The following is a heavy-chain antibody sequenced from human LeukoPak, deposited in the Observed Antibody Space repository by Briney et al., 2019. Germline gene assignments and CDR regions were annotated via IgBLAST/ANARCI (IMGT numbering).Heavy chain of an antibody. CDR2: ISNGGDNI. CDR3: VRGGYCSSSICYSFNAFDV. V-gene: IGHV3-48*03. CDR1: GFTFSSHE. Sequence: PGGSLRLSCRASGFTFSSHEMNWVRQAPGKGLEWLSYISNGGDNIYYADPMKGRFTISRDNAKNSLFLQMYSLRAEATAVYYCVRGGYCSSSICYSFNAFDVWGQGTTVTVSP. D-gene: IGHD2-2*01. J-gene: IGHJ3*01.